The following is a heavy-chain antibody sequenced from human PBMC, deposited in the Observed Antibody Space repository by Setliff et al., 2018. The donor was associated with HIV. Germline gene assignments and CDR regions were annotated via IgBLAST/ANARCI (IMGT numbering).Heavy chain of an antibody. Sequence: GGSLRLSCAASGFAFSTYAMSWVRRAPGKGLEWVSAISDSGGGTYYADSVKGRFTVSRDNSKYTLYLQMNSLRVEDTAVYYCAKDKGSSGWSAWGQGTLVTVSS. CDR2: ISDSGGGT. CDR3: AKDKGSSGWSA. J-gene: IGHJ5*02. V-gene: IGHV3-23*01. D-gene: IGHD6-19*01. CDR1: GFAFSTYA.